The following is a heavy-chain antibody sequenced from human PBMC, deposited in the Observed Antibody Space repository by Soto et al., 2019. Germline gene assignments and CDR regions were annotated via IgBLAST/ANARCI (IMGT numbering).Heavy chain of an antibody. V-gene: IGHV4-39*01. CDR3: ARLWFGDFGGYYFDY. D-gene: IGHD3-10*01. CDR1: GGSISSSSYY. CDR2: IYYSGST. Sequence: SETLSLTCTVSGGSISSSSYYWGWIRQPPGKGLEWIGSIYYSGSTYYNPSLKSRVTISVDTSKNQFSLKLSSVTAADTAVYYCARLWFGDFGGYYFDYWGQGTLVTVSS. J-gene: IGHJ4*02.